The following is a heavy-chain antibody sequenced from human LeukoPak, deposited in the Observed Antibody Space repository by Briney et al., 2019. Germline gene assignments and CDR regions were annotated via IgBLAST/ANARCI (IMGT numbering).Heavy chain of an antibody. CDR1: GFTFSSYW. CDR2: IKQDGSEK. Sequence: GGSLRLSCAASGFTFSSYWMNWVRQVPGRGLEWVANIKQDGSEKYYVDSVKGRFTISRDNSKNTLYLQMNSLRAEDTAVYYCAKTTQFSWFDPWGQGTLVTVSS. D-gene: IGHD1-7*01. J-gene: IGHJ5*02. CDR3: AKTTQFSWFDP. V-gene: IGHV3-7*03.